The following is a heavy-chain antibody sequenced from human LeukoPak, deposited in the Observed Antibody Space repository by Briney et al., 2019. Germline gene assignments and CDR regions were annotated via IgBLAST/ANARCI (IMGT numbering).Heavy chain of an antibody. D-gene: IGHD2-2*02. CDR3: ARSKYCSSTSCYRLSSEYYMDV. V-gene: IGHV1-46*01. J-gene: IGHJ6*03. Sequence: ASVKVSCKASGYTFTSYYIHWVRQAPGQGLEWMGIINPSGGSTSYAQKFQGRVTMTRDTSTSTVYMELSSLRSEDTAVYYCARSKYCSSTSCYRLSSEYYMDVWGKGTTVTVSS. CDR1: GYTFTSYY. CDR2: INPSGGST.